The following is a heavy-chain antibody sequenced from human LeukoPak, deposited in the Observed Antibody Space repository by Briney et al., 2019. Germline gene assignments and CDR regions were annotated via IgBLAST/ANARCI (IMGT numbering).Heavy chain of an antibody. CDR3: ARDREGSSWYDY. J-gene: IGHJ4*02. V-gene: IGHV3-30*03. CDR1: GFTFSSYG. Sequence: PGGSLRLSCAASGFTFSSYGMHWVRQAPGKGLEWVAVISYDGSNKYYADSVKGRFTISRDNAKNSLYLQMSSLRAEDTAIYYCARDREGSSWYDYWGQGTLVTVSS. CDR2: ISYDGSNK. D-gene: IGHD6-13*01.